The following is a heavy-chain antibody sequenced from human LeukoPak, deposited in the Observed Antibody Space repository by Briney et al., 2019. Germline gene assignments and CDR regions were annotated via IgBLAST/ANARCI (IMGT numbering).Heavy chain of an antibody. D-gene: IGHD6-19*01. J-gene: IGHJ5*02. CDR1: GGSISGSSYY. V-gene: IGHV4-39*07. CDR3: ARIGGLAVDGTSNWFGP. Sequence: SETLSLTCSVSGGSISGSSYYWGWIRQPPGKGLEWLGAIYYSGRTFDNPSLKSRVIISVDTSKNQFSLKLTSVTAADTAVYYCARIGGLAVDGTSNWFGPWAREPWSPSPQ. CDR2: IYYSGRT.